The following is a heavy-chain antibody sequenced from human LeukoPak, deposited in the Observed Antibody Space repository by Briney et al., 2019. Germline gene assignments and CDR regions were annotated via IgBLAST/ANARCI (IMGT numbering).Heavy chain of an antibody. Sequence: GGSLRLSCAASGFTFSIYWMSWVRQAPGKGLEWVANINQDGSQKYYVDSVKGRFTISRDNAKNSFFLQMSSLRAEDTSVYYCARESGYGDYAFDYWGQGTLVTVSS. D-gene: IGHD4-17*01. CDR1: GFTFSIYW. CDR2: INQDGSQK. J-gene: IGHJ4*02. CDR3: ARESGYGDYAFDY. V-gene: IGHV3-7*01.